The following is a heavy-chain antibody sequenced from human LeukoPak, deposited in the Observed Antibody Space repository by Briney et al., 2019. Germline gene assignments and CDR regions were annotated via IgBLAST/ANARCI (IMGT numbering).Heavy chain of an antibody. CDR2: INTNTGNP. D-gene: IGHD3-10*01. J-gene: IGHJ4*02. V-gene: IGHV7-4-1*02. CDR3: ARGLKRITMVRGVINPDGFDY. Sequence: GASVKVSCKASGYTFTSYAMNWVRQAPGQGLEWMGWINTNTGNPTYAQGFTGRFVFSLDTSVSTAYLQISSLKAEDTAVYYCARGLKRITMVRGVINPDGFDYWGQGTLVTVSS. CDR1: GYTFTSYA.